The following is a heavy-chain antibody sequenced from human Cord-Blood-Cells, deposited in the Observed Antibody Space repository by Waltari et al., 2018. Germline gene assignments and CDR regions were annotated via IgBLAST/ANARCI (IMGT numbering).Heavy chain of an antibody. J-gene: IGHJ4*02. CDR3: AKADSELGYCSSTSCYRRGPPHFDY. D-gene: IGHD2-2*02. V-gene: IGHV3-23*01. CDR2: T. Sequence: TYYADSVKGRFTISRDNSKNTLYLQMNSLRAEDTAVYYCAKADSELGYCSSTSCYRRGPPHFDYWGQGTLVTVSS.